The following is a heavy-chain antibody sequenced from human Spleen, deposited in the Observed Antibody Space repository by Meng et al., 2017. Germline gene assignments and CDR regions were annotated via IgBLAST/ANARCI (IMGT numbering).Heavy chain of an antibody. CDR2: IYYSGST. Sequence: QGQLQQWGAGLLKPSQTMSHPCTVYGDSISSGDYYWSWIRLPPGKGLEWIGYIYYSGSTYYNPSLKSRLTILLDASKKQFSLRLTSVTAADTAVYYCARTRVLYYFDQWGQGTLVTVSS. CDR3: ARTRVLYYFDQ. J-gene: IGHJ4*02. D-gene: IGHD2/OR15-2a*01. CDR1: GDSISSGDYY. V-gene: IGHV4-30-4*01.